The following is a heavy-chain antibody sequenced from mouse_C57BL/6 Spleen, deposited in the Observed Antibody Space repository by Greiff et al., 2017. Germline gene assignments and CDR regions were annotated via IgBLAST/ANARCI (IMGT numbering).Heavy chain of an antibody. CDR2: IWTGGGT. CDR3: ARCPYGNSTWGYFDV. CDR1: GFSLTSYA. J-gene: IGHJ1*03. Sequence: QVQLKESGPGLVAPSQSLSITCTVSGFSLTSYAISWVRQPPGKGLEWLGVIWTGGGTNYNSALKSRLSSSKDNSKSQVFLKMNSLQTDDTARYYCARCPYGNSTWGYFDVWGTGTTVTVSS. V-gene: IGHV2-9-1*01. D-gene: IGHD2-1*01.